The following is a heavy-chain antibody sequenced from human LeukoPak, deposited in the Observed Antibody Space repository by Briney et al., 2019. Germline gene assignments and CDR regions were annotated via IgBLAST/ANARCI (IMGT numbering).Heavy chain of an antibody. Sequence: SETLSLTCAVYGGSFSGYYWSWIRQPPGKGLEWIGEINHSGSTNYNPSLKSRVTISVDTSKNQFSLKLSSVTAADTAVYYCARADYGDSPSFYYYYYMDVRGKGTTVTVSS. V-gene: IGHV4-34*01. D-gene: IGHD4-17*01. CDR3: ARADYGDSPSFYYYYYMDV. J-gene: IGHJ6*03. CDR1: GGSFSGYY. CDR2: INHSGST.